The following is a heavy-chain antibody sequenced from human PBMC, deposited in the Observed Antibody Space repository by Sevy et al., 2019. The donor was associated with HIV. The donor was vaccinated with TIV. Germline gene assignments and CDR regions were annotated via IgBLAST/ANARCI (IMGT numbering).Heavy chain of an antibody. D-gene: IGHD6-13*01. V-gene: IGHV4-59*01. CDR3: ARDRTAAAGIGDYYYYGMDV. CDR2: IYYSGST. J-gene: IGHJ6*02. Sequence: GSLRLSCTVSGGSISSYYWSWIRQPPGKGLEWIGYIYYSGSTNYNPSLKSRVTISVDTSKNQFSLKLSSVTAADTAVYYCARDRTAAAGIGDYYYYGMDVWGQGTTVTVSS. CDR1: GGSISSYY.